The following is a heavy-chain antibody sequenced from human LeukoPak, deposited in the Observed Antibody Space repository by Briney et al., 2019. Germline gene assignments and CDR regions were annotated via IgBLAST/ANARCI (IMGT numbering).Heavy chain of an antibody. J-gene: IGHJ5*02. D-gene: IGHD1-26*01. CDR3: ARDIAGATKGGWFDT. CDR1: GYTFTNYD. Sequence: ASVKVSCKASGYTFTNYDINWVRQATGQGLEWMGWMNPNSGNTGYAQKFQGRVTMTRNTSISTAYMELSSLRSEDTALYYCARDIAGATKGGWFDTWGQGPPVTVSS. CDR2: MNPNSGNT. V-gene: IGHV1-8*01.